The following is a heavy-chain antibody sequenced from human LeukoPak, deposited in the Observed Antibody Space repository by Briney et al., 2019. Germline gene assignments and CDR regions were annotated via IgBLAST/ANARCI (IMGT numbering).Heavy chain of an antibody. D-gene: IGHD2-15*01. CDR1: GYTFTSYG. CDR3: ARDRSGYCSGGSCYPGDY. V-gene: IGHV1-18*01. J-gene: IGHJ4*02. CDR2: ISAYNGNT. Sequence: GASAKVSCKASGYTFTSYGISWVRQAPGQGLEWMGWISAYNGNTNYAQKLQGRVTMTTDTSTSTAYMELRSLRSDDTAVYYCARDRSGYCSGGSCYPGDYWGQGTLVTVSS.